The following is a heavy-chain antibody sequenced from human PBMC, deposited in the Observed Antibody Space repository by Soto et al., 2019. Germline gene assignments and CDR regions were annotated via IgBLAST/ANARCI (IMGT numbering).Heavy chain of an antibody. CDR3: ARAEYVDEPFDY. Sequence: VHLVESGGGLVQPGGSLRLSCATSGFTFSSYWMTWGRQAPGKGLEWVANTKPDGSEKNYVGSVKGRFTISRDNAKNSLFLQMDSLRAEDTAVYYCARAEYVDEPFDYWGQGTLVTVSS. CDR1: GFTFSSYW. CDR2: TKPDGSEK. V-gene: IGHV3-7*01. J-gene: IGHJ4*02. D-gene: IGHD3-10*02.